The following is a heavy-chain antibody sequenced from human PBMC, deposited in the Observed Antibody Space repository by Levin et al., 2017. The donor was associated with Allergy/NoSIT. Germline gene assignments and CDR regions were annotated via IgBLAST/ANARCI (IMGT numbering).Heavy chain of an antibody. D-gene: IGHD6-19*01. J-gene: IGHJ4*02. CDR1: GFTFSSYA. V-gene: IGHV3-23*01. CDR3: AKDRGPSSGWSSHSY. Sequence: GESLKISCAASGFTFSSYAMSWVRQAPGKGLEWVSAISGSGGSTYYADSVKGRFTISRDNSKNTLYLQMNSLRAEDTAVYYCAKDRGPSSGWSSHSYWGQGTLVTVSS. CDR2: ISGSGGST.